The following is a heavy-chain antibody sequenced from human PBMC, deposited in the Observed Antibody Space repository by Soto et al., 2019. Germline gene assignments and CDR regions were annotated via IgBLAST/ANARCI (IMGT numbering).Heavy chain of an antibody. CDR3: AASIFYYGMDV. Sequence: GESLKISCKGSGYTFTNYWIGWERQMPGKGLEWMGIIYPGDSDTKYNPSFQGQVTISADKSITTTYLRWTSLKASDTAIYYCAASIFYYGMDVWGQGTTVTVSS. CDR2: IYPGDSDT. CDR1: GYTFTNYW. V-gene: IGHV5-51*01. J-gene: IGHJ6*02.